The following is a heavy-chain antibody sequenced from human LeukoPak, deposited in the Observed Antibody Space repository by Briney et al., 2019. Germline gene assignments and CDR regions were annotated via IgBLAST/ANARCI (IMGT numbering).Heavy chain of an antibody. CDR2: ISSSSSYI. CDR1: GFTFSSYS. V-gene: IGHV3-21*01. CDR3: ARKLNFRSGHAVSDY. J-gene: IGHJ4*02. Sequence: GGSLRLCCAASGFTFSSYSMNWVRQAPGKGLEWVSSISSSSSYIYYADSVKGRFTISRDNAKNSLYLQMNSLRAEDTAVYYCARKLNFRSGHAVSDYWGQGTLVTVSS. D-gene: IGHD3-3*01.